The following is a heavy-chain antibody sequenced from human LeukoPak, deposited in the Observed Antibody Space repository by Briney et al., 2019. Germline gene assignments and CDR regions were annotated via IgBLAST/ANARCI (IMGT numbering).Heavy chain of an antibody. D-gene: IGHD3-10*01. V-gene: IGHV3-30*03. CDR1: GFTFSSFG. Sequence: GGSLRLSCVGSGFTFSSFGTHWVRQAPGKGLEWVAVISDDGKTTYYADSVKGRFTISRENSKNALYLQMNSLETEDTAVYYCTTEIGEYSLNAFDIWGQGTMVTVSS. CDR2: ISDDGKTT. CDR3: TTEIGEYSLNAFDI. J-gene: IGHJ3*02.